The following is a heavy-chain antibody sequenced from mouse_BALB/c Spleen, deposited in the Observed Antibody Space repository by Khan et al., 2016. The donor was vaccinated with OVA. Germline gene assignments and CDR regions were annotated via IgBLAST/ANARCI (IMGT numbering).Heavy chain of an antibody. J-gene: IGHJ3*01. D-gene: IGHD2-2*01. CDR3: TRDGYVAWFTY. V-gene: IGHV1-31*01. Sequence: EVQLQESGPELMKPGASVKISCKASGYSFTSYYIHWMIESHGTSLEWIGYIDPFSGATTYNQKFKGKATLTVDKSSNTAYIHLRNLTAEDSAVYYCTRDGYVAWFTYWGQGTLVTVSA. CDR1: GYSFTSYY. CDR2: IDPFSGAT.